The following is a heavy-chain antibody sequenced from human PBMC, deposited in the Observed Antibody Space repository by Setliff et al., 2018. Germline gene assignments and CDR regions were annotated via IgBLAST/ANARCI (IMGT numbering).Heavy chain of an antibody. CDR2: IIPIYGTA. CDR1: GGTFSTYP. Sequence: ASVKVSCKSSGGTFSTYPINWVRQAPGQGLEWMGGIIPIYGTANYAQKFQDRVTITADESTNTAYMELSSLRSDDSAMYYCARATGAPNRFDPWGQGTQVTVSS. CDR3: ARATGAPNRFDP. V-gene: IGHV1-69*13. D-gene: IGHD7-27*01. J-gene: IGHJ5*02.